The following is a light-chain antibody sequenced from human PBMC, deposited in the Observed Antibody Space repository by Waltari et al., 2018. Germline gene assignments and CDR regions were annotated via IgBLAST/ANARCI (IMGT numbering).Light chain of an antibody. CDR1: SSAFGAYHF. Sequence: QSALAQPSPVSGSPGQPITLSCTGTSSAFGAYHFVSWYQHPPGKAPKLILYDVSRWPSGVSNRFSGSKSGNTASLTISGLQAEDEADYYCSSYTTISTTVFGGGTKVTVL. V-gene: IGLV2-14*01. J-gene: IGLJ2*01. CDR3: SSYTTISTTV. CDR2: DVS.